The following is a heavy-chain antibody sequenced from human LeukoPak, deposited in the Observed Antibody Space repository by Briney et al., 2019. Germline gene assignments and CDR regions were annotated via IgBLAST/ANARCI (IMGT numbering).Heavy chain of an antibody. D-gene: IGHD3-22*01. CDR3: AREQSSGYLYYFDY. V-gene: IGHV4-59*01. CDR2: IYYSGST. Sequence: KASETLSPTCTVSGGSISSYYWSWIRQPPGKGLEWIGYIYYSGSTNYNPSLKSRVTISVDTSKNQFSLKLSSVTAADTAVYYCAREQSSGYLYYFDYWGQGTLVTVSS. J-gene: IGHJ4*02. CDR1: GGSISSYY.